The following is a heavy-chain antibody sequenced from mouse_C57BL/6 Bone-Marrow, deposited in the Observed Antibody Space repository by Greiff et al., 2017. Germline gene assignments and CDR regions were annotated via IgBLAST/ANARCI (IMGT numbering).Heavy chain of an antibody. Sequence: VHLVESGPELVKPGASVKISCKASGYTFTDYYINWVKQRPGQGLEWIGWIFPGSGSTYYNEKFKGKATLTVDKSSSTDYMLLSSLTSEDSAVYFCARTPLYFYYAMDYWGQGTSVTVSS. CDR2: IFPGSGST. CDR3: ARTPLYFYYAMDY. J-gene: IGHJ4*01. V-gene: IGHV1-75*01. D-gene: IGHD1-1*01. CDR1: GYTFTDYY.